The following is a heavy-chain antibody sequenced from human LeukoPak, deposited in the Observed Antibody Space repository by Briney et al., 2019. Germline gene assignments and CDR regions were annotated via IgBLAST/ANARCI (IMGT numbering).Heavy chain of an antibody. CDR2: ISNSGRIV. CDR1: GFTFSDYY. D-gene: IGHD3-10*01. CDR3: VRAYYDYYGDF. Sequence: GGSLRLSCAASGFTFSDYYMTWIRQAPGKGLEWISYISNSGRIVDYAASVKGRFTVSRDNAKSSLYLHMRNLRADDTAVYYRVRAYYDYYGDFWGQGTLVTVSS. J-gene: IGHJ4*02. V-gene: IGHV3-11*01.